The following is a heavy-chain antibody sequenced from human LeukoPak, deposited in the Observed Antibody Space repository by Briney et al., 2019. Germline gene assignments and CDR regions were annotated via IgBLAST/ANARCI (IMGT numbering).Heavy chain of an antibody. D-gene: IGHD1-26*01. CDR1: GYTFTSYG. CDR2: ISAYSGNT. CDR3: ARDGGGSYHYYYYYGMDV. Sequence: GASVKVSCKASGYTFTSYGISWVRQAPGQGLEWMGWISAYSGNTNYAQKLQGRVTMTTDTSTSTAYMELRSLRSDDTAVYYCARDGGGSYHYYYYYGMDVWGQGTTVTVSS. V-gene: IGHV1-18*01. J-gene: IGHJ6*02.